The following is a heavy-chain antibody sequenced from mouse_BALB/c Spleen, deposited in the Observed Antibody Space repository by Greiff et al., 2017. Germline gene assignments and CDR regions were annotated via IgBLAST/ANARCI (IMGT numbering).Heavy chain of an antibody. J-gene: IGHJ4*01. CDR2: IRNKANGYTT. D-gene: IGHD1-1*01. V-gene: IGHV7-3*02. CDR3: ARAYGSSFYYAMDY. Sequence: EVKLVESGGGLVQPGGSLRLSCATSGFTFTDYYMSWVRQPPGKALEWLGFIRNKANGYTTEYSASVKGRFTISRDNSQSILYLQMNTLRAEDSATYYCARAYGSSFYYAMDYWGQGTSVSVSS. CDR1: GFTFTDYY.